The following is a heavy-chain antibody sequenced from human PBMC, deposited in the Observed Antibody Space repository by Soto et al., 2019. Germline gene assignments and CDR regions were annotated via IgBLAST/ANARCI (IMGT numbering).Heavy chain of an antibody. J-gene: IGHJ4*02. CDR2: IHYSGTT. Sequence: SETLSLTCTVSGTSISSYYWSWIRQPPGKGLEWIANIHYSGTTNYNPSLASRVTLSVDTSKNQFSLKMTSVTAADRAMYFCARYNSYATDYWGRGTMVTVSS. CDR1: GTSISSYY. D-gene: IGHD2-2*01. V-gene: IGHV4-59*01. CDR3: ARYNSYATDY.